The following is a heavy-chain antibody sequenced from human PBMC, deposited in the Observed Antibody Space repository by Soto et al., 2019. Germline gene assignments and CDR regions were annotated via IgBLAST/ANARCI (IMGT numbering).Heavy chain of an antibody. J-gene: IGHJ3*02. CDR2: IYPGDSDT. V-gene: IGHV5-51*01. CDR1: GNIFANSW. CDR3: ARRRNDLNDGFDI. D-gene: IGHD2-21*02. Sequence: GESLKISCKGSGNIFANSWIGWVRQMSGKGLEWMGIIYPGDSDTRYSPSFQGQVTISADKSIITAYLQWSSLKASDTAIYYCARRRNDLNDGFDIWGQGTMVTVSS.